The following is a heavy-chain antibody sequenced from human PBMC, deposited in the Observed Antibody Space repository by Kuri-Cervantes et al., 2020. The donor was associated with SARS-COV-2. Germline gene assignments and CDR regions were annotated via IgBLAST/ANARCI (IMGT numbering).Heavy chain of an antibody. Sequence: SVKVSCKASGGTFSSYAISWVRQAPGQGLEWMGGIIPIFGTANYAQKFQGRVTITTDESTSTAYMELSSLRSEDTAVYYCARRWGSRFNWFDPWGQGTLVTVSS. V-gene: IGHV1-69*05. CDR1: GGTFSSYA. CDR3: ARRWGSRFNWFDP. CDR2: IIPIFGTA. J-gene: IGHJ5*02. D-gene: IGHD6-13*01.